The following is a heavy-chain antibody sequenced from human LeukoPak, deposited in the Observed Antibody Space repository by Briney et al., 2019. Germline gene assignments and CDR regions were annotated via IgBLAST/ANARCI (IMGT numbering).Heavy chain of an antibody. CDR1: NFSFTTHA. V-gene: IGHV3-23*01. CDR2: ISASGIST. Sequence: GGSLRLSCTASNFSFTTHAMSWVRQAPGKGLEWVSTISASGISTYYVDSVKGRFTISRDNSKNTLYLQMKSLRAEDTALYCCAKDSRGSYWDSWGQGTLVSVSS. D-gene: IGHD1-26*01. J-gene: IGHJ4*02. CDR3: AKDSRGSYWDS.